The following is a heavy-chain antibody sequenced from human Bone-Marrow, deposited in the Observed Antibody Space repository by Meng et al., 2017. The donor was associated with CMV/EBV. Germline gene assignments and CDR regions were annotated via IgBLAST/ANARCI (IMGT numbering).Heavy chain of an antibody. V-gene: IGHV3-7*01. CDR2: IKQDGSEK. D-gene: IGHD3-10*01. CDR1: GFTFSSYW. J-gene: IGHJ1*01. CDR3: ARDRPYYHGSGSYYNGHFQH. Sequence: GESLKISCAASGFTFSSYWMSWVRQAPGKGLEWVANIKQDGSEKYYVDSVKGRFTISRDNAKNSLYLQMNSLRAEDTAVYYCARDRPYYHGSGSYYNGHFQHWGQGTLVTVSS.